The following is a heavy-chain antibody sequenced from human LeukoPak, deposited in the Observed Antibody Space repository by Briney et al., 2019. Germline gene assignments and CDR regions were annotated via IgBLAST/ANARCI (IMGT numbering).Heavy chain of an antibody. J-gene: IGHJ4*02. Sequence: GGSLRLSCAASGFTFSSYAMHWVRQAPGKGLEYVSAISSNGGSTYYANSVKGRFTISRDNSKNTLYLQMGSLRAEDMAVYYCAREGYWNYLSFDYWGQGTLVTVSS. D-gene: IGHD1-7*01. CDR2: ISSNGGST. CDR1: GFTFSSYA. CDR3: AREGYWNYLSFDY. V-gene: IGHV3-64*01.